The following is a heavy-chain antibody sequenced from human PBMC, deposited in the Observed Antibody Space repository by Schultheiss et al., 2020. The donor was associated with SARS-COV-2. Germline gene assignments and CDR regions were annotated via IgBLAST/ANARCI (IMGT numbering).Heavy chain of an antibody. CDR3: TTCADYYYYGMDV. Sequence: GESLKISCAASGFTFSNAWMNWVRQAPGKGLEWVGRIKSKTDGGTTDYAAPVKGRFTISRDDSKNTLYLQMNSLKTEDTAVYYCTTCADYYYYGMDVWGQGTTVTVSS. J-gene: IGHJ6*02. V-gene: IGHV3-15*07. CDR1: GFTFSNAW. CDR2: IKSKTDGGTT.